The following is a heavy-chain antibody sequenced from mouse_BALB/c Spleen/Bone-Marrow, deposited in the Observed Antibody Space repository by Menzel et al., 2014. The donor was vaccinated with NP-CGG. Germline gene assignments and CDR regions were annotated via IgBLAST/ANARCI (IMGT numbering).Heavy chain of an antibody. D-gene: IGHD2-1*01. J-gene: IGHJ2*01. V-gene: IGHV1-69*02. Sequence: VQLQQSGAELVKPGASVKLSCKASGYTFTSYWMHWVKQRPGQGLEWIGEIDPSDSYTNYNQKFKGKATLTVDKSSSTAYVQLSSLTSEDSAVYYYARRCNCPYYFDYWGQGTTLTVSS. CDR3: ARRCNCPYYFDY. CDR1: GYTFTSYW. CDR2: IDPSDSYT.